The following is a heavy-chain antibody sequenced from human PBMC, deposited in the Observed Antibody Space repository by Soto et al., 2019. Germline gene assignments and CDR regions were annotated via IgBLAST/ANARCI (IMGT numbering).Heavy chain of an antibody. D-gene: IGHD6-13*01. CDR1: GFTFSSYA. CDR2: ISYDGSNK. CDR3: ARDRFGSSWYYFDY. Sequence: GGSLRLSCAASGFTFSSYAMHWVHQAPGKGLEWVAVISYDGSNKYYADSVKGRFTISRDNSKNTLYLQMNSLRAEDTAVYYCARDRFGSSWYYFDYWGQGTLVTVSS. V-gene: IGHV3-30-3*01. J-gene: IGHJ4*02.